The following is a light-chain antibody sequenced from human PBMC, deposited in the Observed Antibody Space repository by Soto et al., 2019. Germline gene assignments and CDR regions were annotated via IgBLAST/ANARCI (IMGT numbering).Light chain of an antibody. V-gene: IGLV2-11*01. CDR3: CSYAATSTLV. CDR1: SSDVGIYNY. J-gene: IGLJ3*02. Sequence: QYALTQPRSVSGSPGQSVTISCTGTSSDVGIYNYVSWYQHHPGKAPKLIIYDVIKRPSGVPDRFSGSKSGITASLTISGLQADDEADYYCCSYAATSTLVFGGGTKLTVL. CDR2: DVI.